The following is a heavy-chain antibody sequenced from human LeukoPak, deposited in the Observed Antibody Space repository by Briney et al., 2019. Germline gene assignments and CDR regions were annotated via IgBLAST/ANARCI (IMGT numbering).Heavy chain of an antibody. CDR2: ISRSGSTK. Sequence: GGSLRLSCAASGFTFSDYNMRWIRQAPGKGLEWVSSISRSGSTKYYADSVKGRFTISRDNAKNSLFLQMNSLRAEDTAVYYCARGPTIAVAGTGPAGYWGQGTLVTVSS. CDR3: ARGPTIAVAGTGPAGY. D-gene: IGHD6-19*01. CDR1: GFTFSDYN. V-gene: IGHV3-11*01. J-gene: IGHJ4*02.